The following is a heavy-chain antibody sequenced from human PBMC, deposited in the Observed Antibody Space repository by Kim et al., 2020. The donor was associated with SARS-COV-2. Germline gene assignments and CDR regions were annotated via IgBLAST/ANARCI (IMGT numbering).Heavy chain of an antibody. D-gene: IGHD3-10*01. CDR2: IKQDGSDK. CDR3: AALRFMLRGVSVFYFED. J-gene: IGHJ4*02. CDR1: GFTFSNYW. V-gene: IGHV3-7*01. Sequence: GGSLRLSCAASGFTFSNYWMTWVRQAPGKGLEWVATIKQDGSDKYYVDSVKGRFTISRDNAENSLYLQMNSLRAEDTAVYYCAALRFMLRGVSVFYFEDWGQGTLVTVSS.